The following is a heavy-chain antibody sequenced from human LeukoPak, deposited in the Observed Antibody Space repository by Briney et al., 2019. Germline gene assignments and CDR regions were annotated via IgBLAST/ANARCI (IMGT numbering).Heavy chain of an antibody. J-gene: IGHJ4*02. CDR3: ARGGGYASPIGY. Sequence: PSETLSLTCTLSGGSISTYYWSWIRQPPGKGLEWIGYIYHSGSTNYNPSPKSRVTISVDTSKNQFSLKLSSVTAAETAVYYCARGGGYASPIGYWGQGALVTVSS. V-gene: IGHV4-59*01. CDR1: GGSISTYY. CDR2: IYHSGST. D-gene: IGHD5-18*01.